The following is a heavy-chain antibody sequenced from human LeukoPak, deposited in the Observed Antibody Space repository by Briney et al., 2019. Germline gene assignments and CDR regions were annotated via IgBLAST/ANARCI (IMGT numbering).Heavy chain of an antibody. CDR3: ARGAMAAAGY. CDR1: GFTFSSYA. Sequence: GRSLRLPCAASGFTFSSYAMHWVRQAPGKGLEWVANIKEDGSDKYYVDSVKGRFTISRDNAKKSLYLQMNSLRAEDTAIYYCARGAMAAAGYWGQGTLVTVSS. D-gene: IGHD6-13*01. J-gene: IGHJ4*02. CDR2: IKEDGSDK. V-gene: IGHV3-7*01.